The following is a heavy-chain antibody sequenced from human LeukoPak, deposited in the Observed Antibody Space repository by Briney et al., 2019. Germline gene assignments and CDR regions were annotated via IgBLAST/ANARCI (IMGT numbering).Heavy chain of an antibody. CDR3: ARDLYDILTGFPSYYLDY. J-gene: IGHJ4*02. CDR1: GGSVSSGSYY. CDR2: IYYSGST. V-gene: IGHV4-61*01. D-gene: IGHD3-9*01. Sequence: SETLSLTCTVSGGSVSSGSYYWSWIRQPPGKRLEWIGYIYYSGSTNYNPSLKSRVTISVDTSKNQFSLKLSSVTAADTAVYYCARDLYDILTGFPSYYLDYWGQGTLVTVSS.